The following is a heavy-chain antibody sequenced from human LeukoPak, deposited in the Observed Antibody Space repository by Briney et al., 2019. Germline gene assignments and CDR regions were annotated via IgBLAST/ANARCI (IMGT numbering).Heavy chain of an antibody. CDR3: ARHRYSSGWSNFDY. Sequence: SVKVSCKASGGTFSSYAISWVRQAPGQGLEWMGGIIPIFGTANYAQKFQVRVTITANKSTSTAYMELSSLRSEDSAVYYCARHRYSSGWSNFDYWGQGTLVTVSS. CDR1: GGTFSSYA. CDR2: IIPIFGTA. J-gene: IGHJ4*02. V-gene: IGHV1-69*06. D-gene: IGHD6-19*01.